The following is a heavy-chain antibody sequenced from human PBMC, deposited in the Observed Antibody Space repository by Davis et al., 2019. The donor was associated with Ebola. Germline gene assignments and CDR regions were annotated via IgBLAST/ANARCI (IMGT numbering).Heavy chain of an antibody. CDR1: GYTFTGYY. CDR2: IIPILGIA. D-gene: IGHD1-26*01. V-gene: IGHV1-69*04. Sequence: AASVKVSCKASGYTFTGYYMHWVRQAPGQGLEWMGRIIPILGIANYAQKFQGRVTITADKSTSTAYMELSSLRSEDTAVYYCARDGGPGGSYFWWFDPWGQGTLVTVSS. J-gene: IGHJ5*02. CDR3: ARDGGPGGSYFWWFDP.